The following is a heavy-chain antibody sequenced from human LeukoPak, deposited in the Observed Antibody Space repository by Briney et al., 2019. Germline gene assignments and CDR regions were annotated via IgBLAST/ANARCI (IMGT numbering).Heavy chain of an antibody. V-gene: IGHV3-11*01. CDR3: ARDAYSYDSSGYYPY. CDR2: ISSSGSTI. J-gene: IGHJ4*02. D-gene: IGHD3-22*01. CDR1: GFTFSDYY. Sequence: GGSLRLSCAASGFTFSDYYMSWIRQAPGKGLEWVSYISSSGSTIYYADSVKGRFTISRDNAKNSLYLQMNSLRAEDTAVYNCARDAYSYDSSGYYPYSGQGTLVTVYS.